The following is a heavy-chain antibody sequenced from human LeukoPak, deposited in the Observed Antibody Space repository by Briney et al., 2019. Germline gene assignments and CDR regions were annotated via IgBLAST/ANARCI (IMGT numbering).Heavy chain of an antibody. CDR2: IRSEAYYGTP. CDR3: ARPGEGPEGAFDI. V-gene: IGHV3-49*03. D-gene: IGHD3-16*01. Sequence: GGSLRLSCRASGFNFADYAMNWFRQAPGKGLEWVGFIRSEAYYGTPEYAASVKGRFSISRDDSTSIAYLQMNSLKTEDTAVYYCARPGEGPEGAFDIWGQGTMVTVSS. CDR1: GFNFADYA. J-gene: IGHJ3*02.